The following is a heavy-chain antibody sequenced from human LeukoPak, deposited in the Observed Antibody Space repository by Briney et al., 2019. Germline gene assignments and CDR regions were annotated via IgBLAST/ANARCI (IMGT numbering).Heavy chain of an antibody. J-gene: IGHJ4*02. CDR3: ARVLTTVTNFDY. CDR2: IYYSGST. D-gene: IGHD4-17*01. CDR1: GGSISSNTYY. Sequence: SETLSLTCTVSGGSISSNTYYWGWIRQPPGKGLEWIGSIYYSGSTYYNPSLKSRVTISVDTSKNQFSLKLSSVTAADTAVYYCARVLTTVTNFDYWGQGTLVTVSS. V-gene: IGHV4-39*07.